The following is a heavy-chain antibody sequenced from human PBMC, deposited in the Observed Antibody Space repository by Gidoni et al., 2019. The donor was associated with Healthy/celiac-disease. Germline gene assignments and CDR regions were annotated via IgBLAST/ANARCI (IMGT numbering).Heavy chain of an antibody. Sequence: QPGRSLRLSCAASGFTFSSYGMHWVRQAPGKGLEWVAVIWYDGSNKYYADSVKGRFTISRDNSKNTLYLQMNSLRAEDTAVYYCARDPQEYYYYGMDVWGQGTTVTVSS. CDR1: GFTFSSYG. J-gene: IGHJ6*02. CDR2: IWYDGSNK. CDR3: ARDPQEYYYYGMDV. V-gene: IGHV3-33*01.